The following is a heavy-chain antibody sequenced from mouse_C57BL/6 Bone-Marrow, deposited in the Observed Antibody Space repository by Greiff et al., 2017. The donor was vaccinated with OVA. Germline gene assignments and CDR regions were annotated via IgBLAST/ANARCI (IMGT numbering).Heavy chain of an antibody. V-gene: IGHV1-75*01. CDR1: GYTFTDYY. CDR2: IFPGSGST. CDR3: ARGIYYGNPFDY. D-gene: IGHD2-1*01. J-gene: IGHJ2*01. Sequence: QVQLQQSGPELVKPGASVKISCKASGYTFTDYYINWVKQRPGQGLEWIGWIFPGSGSTYYNEKFKGKATLTVDKPSSTAYMLLSSLTSEDSAVYFCARGIYYGNPFDYWGQGTTLTVSS.